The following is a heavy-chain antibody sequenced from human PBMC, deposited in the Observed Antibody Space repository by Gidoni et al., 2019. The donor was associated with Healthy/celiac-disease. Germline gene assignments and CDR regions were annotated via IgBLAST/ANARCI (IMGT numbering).Heavy chain of an antibody. CDR2: IYYSGST. J-gene: IGHJ4*02. D-gene: IGHD3-10*01. Sequence: QVQLQESGPGLVKPSQTLSLTCTVSGGSISSGGYYWSWIRQPPGKGLEWIGYIYYSGSTYYNPSLKSRVTISVDTSKNQFSLKLSSVTAADTAVYYCARDGRAGVSRGIIDYWGQGTLVTVSS. CDR1: GGSISSGGYY. V-gene: IGHV4-31*03. CDR3: ARDGRAGVSRGIIDY.